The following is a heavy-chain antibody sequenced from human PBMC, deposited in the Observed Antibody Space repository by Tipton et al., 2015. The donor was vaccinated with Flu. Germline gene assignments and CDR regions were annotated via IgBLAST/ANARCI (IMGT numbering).Heavy chain of an antibody. J-gene: IGHJ5*02. D-gene: IGHD4-11*01. Sequence: LRLSCAVSGGSISSYYWSWIRQPPGKGLEWIGDIYYSGSTNYNPSLKSRVTISVDTSKNQFSLKLSSVTAADMAVYYCARRDFSNYVSDPKNWFDPWGQGILVTVSS. CDR1: GGSISSYY. CDR3: ARRDFSNYVSDPKNWFDP. CDR2: IYYSGST. V-gene: IGHV4-59*01.